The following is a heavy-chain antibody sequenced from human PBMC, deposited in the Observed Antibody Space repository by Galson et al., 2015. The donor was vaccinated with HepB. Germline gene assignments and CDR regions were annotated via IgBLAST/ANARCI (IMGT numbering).Heavy chain of an antibody. CDR1: GYTFTSYG. V-gene: IGHV1-18*01. Sequence: VKVSCKASGYTFTSYGISWVRQAPGQGLEWMGWISAYNGNTNYAQKLQGRVTMTTDTSTSTAYMELRSLRSDDTAVYYCAREYPIVAASKRNWFDPWGQGTLVTVSS. J-gene: IGHJ5*02. CDR2: ISAYNGNT. D-gene: IGHD1-26*01. CDR3: AREYPIVAASKRNWFDP.